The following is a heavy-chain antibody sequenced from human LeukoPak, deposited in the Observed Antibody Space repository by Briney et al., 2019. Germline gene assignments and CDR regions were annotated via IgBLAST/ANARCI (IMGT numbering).Heavy chain of an antibody. CDR2: IADDGSNK. D-gene: IGHD6-19*01. J-gene: IGHJ5*02. Sequence: GGSLRLSCAASGFTFSSYAMHWVRQAPGKGLKWVAVIADDGSNKYYADSVKGRFTISRDNSKHTLYLQMNSLRAEDTAVYYCAKIPYSSGWVQNWFDPWGQGTLVTVSS. V-gene: IGHV3-30*04. CDR1: GFTFSSYA. CDR3: AKIPYSSGWVQNWFDP.